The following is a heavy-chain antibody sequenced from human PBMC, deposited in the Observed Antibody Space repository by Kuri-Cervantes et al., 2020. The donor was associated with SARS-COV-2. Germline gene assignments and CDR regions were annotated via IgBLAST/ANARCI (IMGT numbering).Heavy chain of an antibody. CDR1: GYTFSGYY. CDR2: VNPNSGGT. V-gene: IGHV1-2*04. J-gene: IGHJ6*02. CDR3: ATGMVRGVIQSYYYGMDV. Sequence: ASLMVSCSASGYTFSGYYIYWVRQAAGQGLEWMGWVNPNSGGTNYAQKFQGWVTMTRDTSISTAYMELSRVRSDDTAVYYCATGMVRGVIQSYYYGMDVWGQGTTVTVSS. D-gene: IGHD3-10*01.